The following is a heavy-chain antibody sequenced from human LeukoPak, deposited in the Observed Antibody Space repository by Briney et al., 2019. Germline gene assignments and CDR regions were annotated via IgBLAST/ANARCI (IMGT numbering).Heavy chain of an antibody. V-gene: IGHV4-39*07. CDR1: GGSISSSSYY. CDR2: IYYSGST. CDR3: ARVPPEYYYDSSGYSTGYFDY. D-gene: IGHD3-22*01. Sequence: SETLSLTCTVSGGSISSSSYYWGWIRQPPGKGLEWIGSIYYSGSTYYNPSLKSRVTISVDTSKNQFSLKLSSVTAADTAVYYCARVPPEYYYDSSGYSTGYFDYWGQGTLVTVSS. J-gene: IGHJ4*02.